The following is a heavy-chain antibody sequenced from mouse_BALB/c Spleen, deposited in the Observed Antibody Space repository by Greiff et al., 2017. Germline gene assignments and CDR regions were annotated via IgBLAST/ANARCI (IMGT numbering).Heavy chain of an antibody. CDR3: ARGNYGNYGFAY. J-gene: IGHJ3*01. V-gene: IGHV1S81*02. D-gene: IGHD2-1*01. Sequence: QVQLQQSGAELVKPGASVKLSCKASGYTFTSYWMHWVKQRPGQGLEWIGEINPSNGRTNYNEKFKSKATLTVDKSSNTAYLQLSSLTSEDTAVYYCARGNYGNYGFAYWGQGTLVTVSA. CDR1: GYTFTSYW. CDR2: INPSNGRT.